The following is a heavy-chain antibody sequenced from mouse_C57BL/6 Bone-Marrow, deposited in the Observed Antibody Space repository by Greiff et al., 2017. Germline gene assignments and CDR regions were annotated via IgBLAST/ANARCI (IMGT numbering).Heavy chain of an antibody. V-gene: IGHV1-64*01. CDR3: ARSISITTVAY. J-gene: IGHJ3*01. CDR1: GYTFTSYW. D-gene: IGHD1-2*01. Sequence: VKLQQPGAELVKPGASVKLSCKASGYTFTSYWMHWVKQRPGQGLEWIGMIHPNSGSTNYNEKFKSKATLTVDKSSSTAYMQLSSLTSEDSAVYYCARSISITTVAYWGQGTLVTVSA. CDR2: IHPNSGST.